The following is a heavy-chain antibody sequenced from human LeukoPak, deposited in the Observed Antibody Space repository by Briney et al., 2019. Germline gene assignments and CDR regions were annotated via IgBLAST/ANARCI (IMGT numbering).Heavy chain of an antibody. CDR2: IYSGGST. CDR3: ARDYYDSSGYFDY. Sequence: GGSLRLSCAASGFTVSSNYMSWVRQAPGKGLEWVSVIYSGGSTYYADSVKGRFTISRDNSKNTLYLQMNSLRAEDTAVYYCARDYYDSSGYFDYWGQGTLVTVSS. D-gene: IGHD3-22*01. J-gene: IGHJ4*02. CDR1: GFTVSSNY. V-gene: IGHV3-53*01.